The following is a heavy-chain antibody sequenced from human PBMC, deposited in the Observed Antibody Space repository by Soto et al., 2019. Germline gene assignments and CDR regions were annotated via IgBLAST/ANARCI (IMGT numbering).Heavy chain of an antibody. CDR1: GGSISSSSYY. Sequence: SETLSLTCTVSGGSISSSSYYWGWIRQPPGKGLEWIGSIYYSGSTYYNPSLKSRVTISVDTSKNQFSLKLSSVTAADTAVYYCAVVVVAATPDSYYYYYYMDVWGKGTTVTVSS. V-gene: IGHV4-39*01. D-gene: IGHD2-15*01. CDR2: IYYSGST. CDR3: AVVVVAATPDSYYYYYYMDV. J-gene: IGHJ6*03.